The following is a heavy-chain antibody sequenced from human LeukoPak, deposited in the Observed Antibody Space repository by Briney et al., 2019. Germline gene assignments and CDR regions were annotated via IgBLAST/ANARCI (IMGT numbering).Heavy chain of an antibody. CDR1: GFTFNKAW. CDR2: IKSKTDGGTT. V-gene: IGHV3-15*01. J-gene: IGHJ4*02. Sequence: GGSLRLSCAASGFTFNKAWMSWVRQTPGKGLEWVGRIKSKTDGGTTDYAAPVKGRFTISRDDSENTLYLQVNSLKTEDTAVYYCTAGTGYSDFDYWGQGTLVTVSS. D-gene: IGHD3/OR15-3a*01. CDR3: TAGTGYSDFDY.